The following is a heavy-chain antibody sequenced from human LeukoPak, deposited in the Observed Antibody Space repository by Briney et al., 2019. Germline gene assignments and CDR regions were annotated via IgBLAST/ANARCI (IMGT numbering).Heavy chain of an antibody. CDR2: ISGSGGTT. Sequence: GGSLRLSCAASEFTFSHYAMSWVRQAPGKRLEWVSAISGSGGTTYYADSVKGRFTISRDNSKDTLYLKMNSLSAADTAVYYCAKTPGVMITHIFDYWGQGTLVTVSS. CDR1: EFTFSHYA. CDR3: AKTPGVMITHIFDY. J-gene: IGHJ4*02. D-gene: IGHD3-16*01. V-gene: IGHV3-23*01.